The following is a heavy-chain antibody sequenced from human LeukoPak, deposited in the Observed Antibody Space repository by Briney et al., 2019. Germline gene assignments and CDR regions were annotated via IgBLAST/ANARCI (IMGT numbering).Heavy chain of an antibody. CDR3: ARVGGYKYYYGMDV. J-gene: IGHJ6*02. CDR1: GYTFTSYD. Sequence: ASVKVSCKASGYTFTSYDINWVRQATGHGLEWMGWMNPNSGNTGYAQKFQGRVTMTRNTSISTAYMELSSLRSEDTAVYYCARVGGYKYYYGMDVWGQGTTVTVSS. D-gene: IGHD3-22*01. CDR2: MNPNSGNT. V-gene: IGHV1-8*01.